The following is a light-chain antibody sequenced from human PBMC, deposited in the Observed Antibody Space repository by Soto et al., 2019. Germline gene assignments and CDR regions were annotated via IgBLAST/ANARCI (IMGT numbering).Light chain of an antibody. V-gene: IGKV3-20*01. CDR1: RRVSSSY. J-gene: IGKJ4*01. Sequence: EIVLTQSPGTVSLSPGERATLSCRASRRVSSSYLTWYQQKRGQAPRLLIYGASVRAPGIPDRFSGSGSGTDFTLTISRLEPEDFALYYWQQYEDTLIFGGGTKVEIK. CDR2: GAS. CDR3: QQYEDTLI.